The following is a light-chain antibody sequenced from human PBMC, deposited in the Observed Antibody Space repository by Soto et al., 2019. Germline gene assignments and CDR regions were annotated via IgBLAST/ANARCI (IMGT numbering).Light chain of an antibody. J-gene: IGKJ4*01. CDR3: QQRGNWPSLT. CDR2: DAS. CDR1: QSVSSY. V-gene: IGKV3-11*01. Sequence: EIVLTQSPATLSLSPGERATLSCRASQSVSSYLAWYQQKPGQAPRLLIYDASNRAAGIPARFSGSGSGTDVTLTISSLEPEDFAVYYCQQRGNWPSLTFGGGTKVEIK.